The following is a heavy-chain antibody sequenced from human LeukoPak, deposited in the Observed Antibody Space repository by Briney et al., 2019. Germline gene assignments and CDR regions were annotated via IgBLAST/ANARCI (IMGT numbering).Heavy chain of an antibody. Sequence: PGGSLRLSCAASGFTFSSYWMSWVRQAPGKGLEWVANIKQDGSEKYYVDSVKGRFTISRDNAKNSLYLQMNSLRAEDTAVYYCARGGGLEMATLRFDYWGQGTLVTVSS. CDR3: ARGGGLEMATLRFDY. D-gene: IGHD5-24*01. J-gene: IGHJ4*02. CDR2: IKQDGSEK. V-gene: IGHV3-7*01. CDR1: GFTFSSYW.